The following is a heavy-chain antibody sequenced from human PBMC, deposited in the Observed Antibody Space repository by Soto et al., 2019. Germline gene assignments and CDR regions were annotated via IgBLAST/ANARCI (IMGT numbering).Heavy chain of an antibody. V-gene: IGHV4-59*08. J-gene: IGHJ4*02. Sequence: ASETLSLTCTVSGGSISSYYWSWIRQPPGKGLEWIGYIYYSGSTNYNPSLKSRVTISVDTSKNQFSLKLSSVTAADTAVYYCASLTEYSSSSTSFDYWGQGTLVTVSS. CDR3: ASLTEYSSSSTSFDY. CDR2: IYYSGST. D-gene: IGHD6-6*01. CDR1: GGSISSYY.